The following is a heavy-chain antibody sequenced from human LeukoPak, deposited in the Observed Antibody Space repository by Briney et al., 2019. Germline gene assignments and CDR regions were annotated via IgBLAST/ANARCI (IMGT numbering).Heavy chain of an antibody. CDR2: INAGKGNT. CDR3: ARELMGSSWYQD. V-gene: IGHV1-3*01. D-gene: IGHD6-13*01. Sequence: ASVKVSSKASGYTFTSYAMHWVRQAPGQRLEWMGWINAGKGNTKYSQKFQGRVTITRDTSASTAYMELSSLRSEDTAVYYCARELMGSSWYQDWGQGTLVTVSS. CDR1: GYTFTSYA. J-gene: IGHJ4*02.